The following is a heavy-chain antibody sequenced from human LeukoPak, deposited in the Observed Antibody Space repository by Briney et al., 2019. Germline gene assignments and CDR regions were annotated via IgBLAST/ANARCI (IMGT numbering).Heavy chain of an antibody. CDR2: ISGIGGST. J-gene: IGHJ3*02. CDR3: AKGDYGDYGGGFAFDI. V-gene: IGHV3-23*01. CDR1: GFTFSSYA. D-gene: IGHD4-17*01. Sequence: PGGSLRLSCAASGFTFSSYAMSWVRQAPGKGLEWVSAISGIGGSTYYADSVKGRFTISRDNSKNTLYLQMNSLRAEDTAVYYCAKGDYGDYGGGFAFDIWGQGTMVTVSS.